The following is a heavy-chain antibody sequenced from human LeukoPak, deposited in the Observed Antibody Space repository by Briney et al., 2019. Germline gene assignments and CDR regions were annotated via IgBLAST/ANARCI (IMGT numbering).Heavy chain of an antibody. Sequence: EASVKVSCKASGYTFIGYYMHWVRQAPGQGLEWMGQINPNSGGTDYAQKFQGRVTMTRDTSISTAYLEFSSLRSDDTAVYYCARDWSMTTLDYWGQGTLVTVSS. V-gene: IGHV1-2*06. CDR1: GYTFIGYY. J-gene: IGHJ4*02. D-gene: IGHD4-17*01. CDR3: ARDWSMTTLDY. CDR2: INPNSGGT.